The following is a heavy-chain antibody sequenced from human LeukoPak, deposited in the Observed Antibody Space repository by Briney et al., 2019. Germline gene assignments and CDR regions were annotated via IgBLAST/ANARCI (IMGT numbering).Heavy chain of an antibody. Sequence: GGSLRLSCAASGFTFSSYSINWVRQAPGKGLEWVSYISSSGSTIYYADSVKGRFTISRDNAKNSLYLQMNSLRAEDTAVYYCARGHIVVVTATFFDYWGQGTLVTVSS. CDR2: ISSSGSTI. V-gene: IGHV3-48*04. CDR3: ARGHIVVVTATFFDY. J-gene: IGHJ4*02. CDR1: GFTFSSYS. D-gene: IGHD2-21*02.